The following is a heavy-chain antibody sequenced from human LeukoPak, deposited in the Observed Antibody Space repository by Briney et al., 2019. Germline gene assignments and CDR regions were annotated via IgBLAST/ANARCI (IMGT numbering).Heavy chain of an antibody. CDR1: GGSISSSNW. D-gene: IGHD2-15*01. CDR2: IYHSGST. CDR3: ARSSWWPHDYYFDY. V-gene: IGHV4-4*02. J-gene: IGHJ4*02. Sequence: PSGTLSLTCAVSGGSISSSNWWSWVRQPPGKGLEWIGEIYHSGSTNYNPSLKSRVTISVDKSKNQFSLKLSSVTAVDTAVYYCARSSWWPHDYYFDYWGQGTLVTVSS.